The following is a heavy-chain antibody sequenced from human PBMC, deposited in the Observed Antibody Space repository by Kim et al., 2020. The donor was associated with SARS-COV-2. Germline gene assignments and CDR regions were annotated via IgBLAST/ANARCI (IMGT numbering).Heavy chain of an antibody. J-gene: IGHJ1*01. D-gene: IGHD4-17*01. CDR3: AKYTGTTHPDL. V-gene: IGHV3-23*01. CDR2: IGPGGDT. Sequence: GGSLRLSCAASGFTVNKYALSWVRQAPGMGLEWVSRIGPGGDTHYVDSVKGRFTISRDNSRNTLYLQMNSLRAEDTAVYYCAKYTGTTHPDLGGQG. CDR1: GFTVNKYA.